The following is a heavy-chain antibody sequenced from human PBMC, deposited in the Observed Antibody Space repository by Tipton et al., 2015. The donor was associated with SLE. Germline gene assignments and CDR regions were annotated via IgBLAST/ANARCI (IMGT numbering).Heavy chain of an antibody. CDR1: GGSFSGYY. CDR3: AGVSRDAFEI. J-gene: IGHJ3*02. Sequence: TLSLTCAVYGGSFSGYYWSWIRQPPGKGLEWIGEINHSGSTNYNPSLKSRVTISVDTSKNQSSLKLSSVTAADTAVYYCAGVSRDAFEIWGQGTMVTVSS. D-gene: IGHD5/OR15-5a*01. CDR2: INHSGST. V-gene: IGHV4-34*01.